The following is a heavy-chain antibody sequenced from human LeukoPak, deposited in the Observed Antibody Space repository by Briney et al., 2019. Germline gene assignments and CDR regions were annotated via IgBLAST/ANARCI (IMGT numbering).Heavy chain of an antibody. Sequence: GGSLRLSCAASGFDVSRNYMNWVRQAPGKGLEWVSASGGNTYYAVSVKGRFTISRDNSKNTLYLQMSSLRAEDTAVYYCASAFYGGNPDAGYWGQGTLVTVSS. J-gene: IGHJ4*02. CDR3: ASAFYGGNPDAGY. V-gene: IGHV3-53*01. CDR1: GFDVSRNY. CDR2: SGGNT. D-gene: IGHD4-23*01.